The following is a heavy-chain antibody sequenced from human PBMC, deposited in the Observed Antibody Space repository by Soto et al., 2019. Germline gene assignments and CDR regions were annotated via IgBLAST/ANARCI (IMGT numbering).Heavy chain of an antibody. CDR2: ITNSGYT. V-gene: IGHV4-34*01. Sequence: PSETLSLTCDVFNGSFSGYYWSWIRQPPEKGLEWIGEITNSGYTNYNPSLKNRVTILIDRSKNHFSLKVTSVTAADTAVYYCARGLEYFQHWGQGTLVTVSS. J-gene: IGHJ1*01. CDR1: NGSFSGYY. CDR3: ARGLEYFQH.